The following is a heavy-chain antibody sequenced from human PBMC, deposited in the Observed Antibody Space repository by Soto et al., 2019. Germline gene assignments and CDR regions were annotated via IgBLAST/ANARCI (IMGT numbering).Heavy chain of an antibody. V-gene: IGHV4-30-4*01. CDR2: IFYSGDT. D-gene: IGHD1-7*01. CDR1: GASVNTGDHY. Sequence: VQLQGSGPGLVKPSQTLSLTCTVSGASVNTGDHYWGYIRQPPGKGLEWLGYIFYSGDTYYNPSLKSPATISLNTSRNQFSLTLTSVTDADTAVYYCVGTGTTDDFWGQGTLVTVSS. CDR3: VGTGTTDDF. J-gene: IGHJ1*01.